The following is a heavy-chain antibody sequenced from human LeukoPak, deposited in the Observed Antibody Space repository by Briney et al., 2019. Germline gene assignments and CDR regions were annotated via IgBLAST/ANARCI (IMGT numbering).Heavy chain of an antibody. V-gene: IGHV4-4*07. Sequence: SETLSLTCTVSGGSISSYYWSWIRQPAGKGLEWIGRIYTSGSTNYNPSLKSRVTMSVDTSKNQFSLKLSSVTAADTAVYYCASTPQWELPIGASWYWGQGTLVTVSS. J-gene: IGHJ4*02. CDR1: GGSISSYY. CDR3: ASTPQWELPIGASWY. D-gene: IGHD1-26*01. CDR2: IYTSGST.